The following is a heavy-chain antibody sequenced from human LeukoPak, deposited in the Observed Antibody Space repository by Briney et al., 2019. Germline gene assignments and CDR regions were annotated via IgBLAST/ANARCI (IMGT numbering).Heavy chain of an antibody. D-gene: IGHD6-19*01. CDR1: GFTFSSYS. CDR3: AREGGGWLYDY. CDR2: ISSSSSTI. V-gene: IGHV3-48*01. Sequence: PGGSLRLSCAASGFTFSSYSMNWVRQAPGKGLEWVSYISSSSSTIYYADSVKGRFTISRDNAKNSLYLQMNSLRAEDTAVYYCAREGGGWLYDYWGQGTLVTVSS. J-gene: IGHJ4*02.